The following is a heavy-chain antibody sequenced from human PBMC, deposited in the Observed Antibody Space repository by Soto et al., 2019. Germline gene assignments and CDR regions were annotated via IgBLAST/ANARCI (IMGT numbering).Heavy chain of an antibody. CDR1: GFTFRNYG. J-gene: IGHJ6*02. D-gene: IGHD5-12*01. V-gene: IGHV3-33*01. CDR2: VWYDGGNK. CDR3: VRAAGYSGNDYVYYYGMDV. Sequence: QVQLVESGGGVVQPGRSLRLSCAASGFTFRNYGMHWVRQAPAKGLEWVALVWYDGGNKNYVDSVKGLFTISRDNSKNTLYLQMNSLRDEDKAVYYCVRAAGYSGNDYVYYYGMDVWGQGTTVTVSS.